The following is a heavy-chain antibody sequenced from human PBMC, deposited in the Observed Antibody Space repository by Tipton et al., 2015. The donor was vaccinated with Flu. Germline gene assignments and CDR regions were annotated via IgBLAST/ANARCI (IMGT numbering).Heavy chain of an antibody. D-gene: IGHD3-16*01. CDR2: IYTSGGT. J-gene: IGHJ5*02. V-gene: IGHV4-61*02. CDR3: ARGRRFGWFDP. Sequence: TLSLTCTVSGGSISSGSYYWSWIRQPAGKGLEWIGRIYTSGGTNYNPSLKSRVTISVDTSKNQFSLKLGSVTAADAAVYYCARGRRFGWFDPWGQGTLVTVSS. CDR1: GGSISSGSYY.